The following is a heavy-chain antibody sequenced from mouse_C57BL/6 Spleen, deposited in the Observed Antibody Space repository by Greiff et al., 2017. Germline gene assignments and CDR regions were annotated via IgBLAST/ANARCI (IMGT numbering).Heavy chain of an antibody. J-gene: IGHJ4*01. CDR2: ILPGSGST. CDR3: ARGGYDYGGSFYAMDY. Sequence: VQLQQSGAELMKPGASVKLSCKATGYTFTGYWIEWVKQRPGHGLEWIGEILPGSGSTNYNEKFKGKATFTADTSSNTAYMQLSSLTTEDSAIYYCARGGYDYGGSFYAMDYWGQGTSVTVSS. D-gene: IGHD1-1*01. V-gene: IGHV1-9*01. CDR1: GYTFTGYW.